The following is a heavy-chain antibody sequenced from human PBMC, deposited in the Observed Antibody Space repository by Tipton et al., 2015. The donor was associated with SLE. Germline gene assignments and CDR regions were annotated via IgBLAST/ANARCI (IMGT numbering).Heavy chain of an antibody. J-gene: IGHJ3*02. CDR1: GVSISSASYY. V-gene: IGHV4-61*02. CDR3: ARTLDALDI. Sequence: TLSLTCTVSGVSISSASYYWNWIRQPAGKGLEWIGRAYTTGSPYYNPSLDSRVAISMDTAKNQFSLKLTAVTAADTAVYYCARTLDALDIWATGTMVTVSS. CDR2: AYTTGSP.